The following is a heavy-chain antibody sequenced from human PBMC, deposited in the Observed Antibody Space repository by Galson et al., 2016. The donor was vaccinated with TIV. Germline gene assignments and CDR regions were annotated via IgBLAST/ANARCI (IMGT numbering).Heavy chain of an antibody. CDR2: IIPILGMT. CDR1: GGTFTNYA. Sequence: SVKVSCKASGGTFTNYAFSWVRQAPGQGLEWMGRIIPILGMTNYAQKFQGRVTISADTSTDTAYLELSSLRSEDTAIYYCAREVAHVDSVMLNADAFGVWGQGTMVTVSS. V-gene: IGHV1-69*04. CDR3: AREVAHVDSVMLNADAFGV. D-gene: IGHD3-16*01. J-gene: IGHJ3*01.